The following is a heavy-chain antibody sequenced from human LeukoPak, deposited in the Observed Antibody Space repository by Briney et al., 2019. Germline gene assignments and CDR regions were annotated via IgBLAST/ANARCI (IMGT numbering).Heavy chain of an antibody. V-gene: IGHV4-39*01. Sequence: SETLSLTCTVSGGSISSTSYYWGWIRQPPGKGLEWIVSIFYSGSTYYNPSLQSRVTISVDTSKNQFSLRLSSVTAADTAVHYCARLGTTILYYFDYWGQGTLVTVSS. D-gene: IGHD1-1*01. CDR3: ARLGTTILYYFDY. J-gene: IGHJ4*02. CDR2: IFYSGST. CDR1: GGSISSTSYY.